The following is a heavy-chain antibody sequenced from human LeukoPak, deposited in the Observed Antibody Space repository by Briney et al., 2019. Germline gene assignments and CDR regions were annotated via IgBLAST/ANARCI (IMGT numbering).Heavy chain of an antibody. CDR3: AKDASPETGDY. CDR1: GFTFSSYA. V-gene: IGHV3-23*01. CDR2: ISGSGDNT. J-gene: IGHJ4*02. Sequence: GGSLRLSFAASGFTFSSYAMNWVRQAPGKGLEWVSAISGSGDNTYYADSVKGRFTISRDNSKNTLYLQMNSLRAEDTAVYYCAKDASPETGDYWGQGTLVTVSS.